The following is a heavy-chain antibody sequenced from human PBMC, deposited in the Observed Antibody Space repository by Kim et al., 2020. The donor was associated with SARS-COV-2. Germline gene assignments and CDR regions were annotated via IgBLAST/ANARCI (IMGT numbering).Heavy chain of an antibody. CDR3: ARIYSSYFYLDV. Sequence: YFNPALKSRVTMSVDTSKMQFSLRLSSVTAADTAVYFCARIYSSYFYLDVWGKGTSFTVSS. D-gene: IGHD2-15*01. J-gene: IGHJ6*03. V-gene: IGHV4-39*01.